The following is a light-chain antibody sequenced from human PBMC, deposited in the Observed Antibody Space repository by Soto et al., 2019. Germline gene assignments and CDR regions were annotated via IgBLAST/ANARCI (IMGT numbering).Light chain of an antibody. CDR2: DVS. J-gene: IGLJ1*01. Sequence: LTQPASVSGSPGQSITISCTGTSSDVGGYNYVSWYQQHPGKAPKLMIYDVSNRPSGVSNRFSGSKSGNTASLTISGLQAKDEADYYCSSYTSSSTLGVFGTGTKVTVL. V-gene: IGLV2-14*01. CDR3: SSYTSSSTLGV. CDR1: SSDVGGYNY.